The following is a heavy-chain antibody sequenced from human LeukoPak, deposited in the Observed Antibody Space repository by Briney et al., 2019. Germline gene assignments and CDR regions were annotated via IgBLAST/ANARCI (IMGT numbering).Heavy chain of an antibody. Sequence: GGSLRLSCAASGLTFSIYGTQWIRQAPGKGLEWVAVISYDGSNKYYADSVKGRFTISRDNSKSTLYLQMNSLRAEDTAVYYCAKSYSYGVSGYFDYWGQGTLVTVSS. D-gene: IGHD5-18*01. V-gene: IGHV3-30*18. CDR2: ISYDGSNK. CDR3: AKSYSYGVSGYFDY. CDR1: GLTFSIYG. J-gene: IGHJ4*02.